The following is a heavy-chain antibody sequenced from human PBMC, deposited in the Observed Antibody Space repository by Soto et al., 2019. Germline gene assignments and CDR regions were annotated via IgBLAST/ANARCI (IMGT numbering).Heavy chain of an antibody. CDR2: ISAYNGNR. D-gene: IGHD2-2*01. Sequence: GASVKVSCKASGYTFTSYGISWVRQAPGQGLEWMGWISAYNGNRNYVQKLQGRVTMTTDTSTSTAYMELRSLRSDDTAVYYCARLYCISTSCCLGMDVWGQGTTVTVSS. V-gene: IGHV1-18*01. J-gene: IGHJ6*02. CDR1: GYTFTSYG. CDR3: ARLYCISTSCCLGMDV.